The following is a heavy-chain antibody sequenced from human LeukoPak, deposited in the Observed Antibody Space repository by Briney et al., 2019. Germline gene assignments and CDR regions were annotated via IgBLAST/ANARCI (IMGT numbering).Heavy chain of an antibody. J-gene: IGHJ4*02. CDR2: MSSSSSTI. CDR1: GFTFSGYS. CDR3: AVSEMLDY. Sequence: PGGSLRLSCAASGFTFSGYSMNWVRQAPGKGLEWVSYMSSSSSTIKYADSVKGRFTISRDNAKNSLHLQMNSLRAEDTAVYYCAVSEMLDYWGQGTLVTVSS. D-gene: IGHD5-24*01. V-gene: IGHV3-48*01.